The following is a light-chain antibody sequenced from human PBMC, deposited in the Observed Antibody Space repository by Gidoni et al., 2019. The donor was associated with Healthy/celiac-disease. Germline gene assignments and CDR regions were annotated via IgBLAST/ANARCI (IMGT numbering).Light chain of an antibody. CDR1: QSISSY. J-gene: IGKJ1*01. V-gene: IGKV1-39*01. CDR2: AAS. CDR3: QQSYSTPRT. Sequence: IQMTQSPSSLSASVGERVTITCRASQSISSYLNWYQQKPGKAPKLLIYAASSLQSGVPSRLSGSGSGTDFTLTISSLQPEDFATYYCQQSYSTPRTFGQGTKVEIK.